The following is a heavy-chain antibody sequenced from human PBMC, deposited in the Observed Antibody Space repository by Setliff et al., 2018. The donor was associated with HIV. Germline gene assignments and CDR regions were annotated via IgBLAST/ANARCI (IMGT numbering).Heavy chain of an antibody. CDR2: MYYGGST. CDR3: ARGLYYDSKSLDY. J-gene: IGHJ4*02. Sequence: SETLSLTCTVSGGSISSSSYYWGRIRQSPGKGLEWIGSMYYGGSTFYNPSLKSRVTISEDTSKNQVSLKLSSMAAADTAIYYCARGLYYDSKSLDYWGQGTLVTVSS. D-gene: IGHD3-22*01. CDR1: GGSISSSSYY. V-gene: IGHV4-39*07.